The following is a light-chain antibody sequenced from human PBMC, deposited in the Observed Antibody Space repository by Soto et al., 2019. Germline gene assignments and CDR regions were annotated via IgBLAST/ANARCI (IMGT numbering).Light chain of an antibody. J-gene: IGKJ1*01. CDR1: QSVWTY. Sequence: EIVLTQSPATLSLYPGERATLSCRASQSVWTYLAWYQQKRGQAPRLLMYDASNRASGVPARFSGSGSGTDFTLTISSLEPEDFAVYYCQQYGTSIQTFGQGTKVDIK. V-gene: IGKV3-11*01. CDR3: QQYGTSIQT. CDR2: DAS.